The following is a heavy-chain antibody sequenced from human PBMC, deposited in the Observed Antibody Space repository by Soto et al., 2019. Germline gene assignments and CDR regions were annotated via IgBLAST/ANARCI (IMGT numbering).Heavy chain of an antibody. D-gene: IGHD6-13*01. CDR2: ISYDGSNK. J-gene: IGHJ1*01. V-gene: IGHV3-30-3*01. CDR1: GFTFSSYA. CDR3: ARSAAAGTSPAEYFQH. Sequence: GSLRLSCAASGFTFSSYAMHWVRQAPGKGLEWVAVISYDGSNKYYADSVKGRFTISRDNSKNTLYLQMNSLRAEDTAVYYCARSAAAGTSPAEYFQHWGQGTLVTVSS.